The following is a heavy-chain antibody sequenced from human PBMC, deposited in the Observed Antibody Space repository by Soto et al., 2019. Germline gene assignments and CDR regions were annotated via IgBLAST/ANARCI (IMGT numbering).Heavy chain of an antibody. D-gene: IGHD7-27*01. Sequence: PSETLSLTDSVSGGSVRTGRYHWSWIRQPPGKGLEWIGFIPNNGSPDYNPSLKSRVVVSIDRSKNQFSLKVNSVTAADTAVYFCARIGWGGDSWGQGTLVTVSS. J-gene: IGHJ4*02. CDR1: GGSVRTGRYH. V-gene: IGHV4-61*01. CDR2: IPNNGSP. CDR3: ARIGWGGDS.